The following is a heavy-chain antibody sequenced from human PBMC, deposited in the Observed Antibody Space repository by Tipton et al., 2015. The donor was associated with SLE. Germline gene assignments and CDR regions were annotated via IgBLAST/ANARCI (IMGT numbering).Heavy chain of an antibody. CDR3: ARFIAARVPGAFDI. CDR2: IRYDGSNK. J-gene: IGHJ3*02. D-gene: IGHD6-6*01. V-gene: IGHV3-30*02. CDR1: GFTFSSYG. Sequence: GSLRLSCAASGFTFSSYGMHWVRQAPGKGLEWVAFIRYDGSNKYYADSVKGRFTISRDNSKNTLYLQMNSLRAEDTAVYYCARFIAARVPGAFDIWGQGTMVTVSS.